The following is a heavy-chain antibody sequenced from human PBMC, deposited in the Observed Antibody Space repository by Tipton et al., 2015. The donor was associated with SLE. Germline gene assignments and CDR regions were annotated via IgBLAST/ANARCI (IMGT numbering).Heavy chain of an antibody. Sequence: TLSLTCTVSGASIINSYWSWIRQSPEKGLEYIGYIHTSGSTDYNPSLKSRVTLSVDAPKNQFSLKLSSVTAADTAVYYCARRRGSSWYEDYFDYWGQGALVTVSS. D-gene: IGHD6-13*01. CDR2: IHTSGST. V-gene: IGHV4-4*08. CDR3: ARRRGSSWYEDYFDY. CDR1: GASIINSY. J-gene: IGHJ4*02.